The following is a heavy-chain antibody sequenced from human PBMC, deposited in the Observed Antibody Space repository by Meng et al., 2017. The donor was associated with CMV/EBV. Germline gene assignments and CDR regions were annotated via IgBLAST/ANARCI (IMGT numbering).Heavy chain of an antibody. Sequence: SETLSLTCTVSGGSVSSGSSYWSWIRQPPGKGLEWIGYIYYSGSTNYNPSLKSRVTISVDTSKNQFSLKLSSVTAADTAVYYCARGWELQYWGQGTLVTVSS. CDR3: ARGWELQY. J-gene: IGHJ4*02. D-gene: IGHD1-26*01. V-gene: IGHV4-61*01. CDR1: GGSVSSGSSY. CDR2: IYYSGST.